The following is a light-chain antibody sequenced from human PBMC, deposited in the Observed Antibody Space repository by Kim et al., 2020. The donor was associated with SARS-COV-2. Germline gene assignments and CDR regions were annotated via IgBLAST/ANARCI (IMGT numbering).Light chain of an antibody. CDR3: QQYSNGPSYT. Sequence: ETVMTQSPATLSVSPGERATLSCRASQSVSSNLAWYQQKPGQAPRLLIYGASTRATDIPARFSGSGSGTEFTLTISSLQSEDFAVYYCQQYSNGPSYTFGQGTKLEI. CDR1: QSVSSN. V-gene: IGKV3-15*01. CDR2: GAS. J-gene: IGKJ2*01.